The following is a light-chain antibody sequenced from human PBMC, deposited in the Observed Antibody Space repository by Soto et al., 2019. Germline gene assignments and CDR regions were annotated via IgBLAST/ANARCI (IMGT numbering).Light chain of an antibody. CDR3: QQYDIWPPYT. CDR1: QSVSSSY. V-gene: IGKV3-15*01. CDR2: DAS. Sequence: EIVLTQSPGTLSLSPGERATLSCRASQSVSSSYLAWYQQKPGQAPRLLIYDASTRATGIPPRFSGGGSGTEFTVTISSLQSEDFAIYYCQQYDIWPPYTFGQGTKV. J-gene: IGKJ2*01.